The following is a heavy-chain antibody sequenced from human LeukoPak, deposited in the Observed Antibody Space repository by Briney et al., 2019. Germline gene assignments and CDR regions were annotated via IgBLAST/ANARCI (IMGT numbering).Heavy chain of an antibody. V-gene: IGHV1-69*13. J-gene: IGHJ5*02. CDR1: GGTFSSYA. CDR3: ARVVGGYCSSTSCREVGWFDP. CDR2: IIPIFGTA. D-gene: IGHD2-2*01. Sequence: ASVKVSCKASGGTFSSYAISWVRQAPGQGLDWMGGIIPIFGTANYAQKFQGRVTITADESTSTAYMELSSLRSEDTAVYYCARVVGGYCSSTSCREVGWFDPWGQGTLVTVSS.